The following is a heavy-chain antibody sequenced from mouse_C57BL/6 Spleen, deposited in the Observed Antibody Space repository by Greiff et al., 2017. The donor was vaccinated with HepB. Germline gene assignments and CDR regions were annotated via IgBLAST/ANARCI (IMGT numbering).Heavy chain of an antibody. Sequence: QVQLQQSGAELVKPGASVKMSCKASGYTFTSYWITWVKQRPGQGLEWIGDIYPGSGSTNYNEKFKSKATLTVDTSSSTAYMQLSSLTSEDSAVYYCARRDGGYYSGGYFDYWGQGTTLTVSS. D-gene: IGHD2-3*01. CDR2: IYPGSGST. CDR3: ARRDGGYYSGGYFDY. CDR1: GYTFTSYW. V-gene: IGHV1-55*01. J-gene: IGHJ2*01.